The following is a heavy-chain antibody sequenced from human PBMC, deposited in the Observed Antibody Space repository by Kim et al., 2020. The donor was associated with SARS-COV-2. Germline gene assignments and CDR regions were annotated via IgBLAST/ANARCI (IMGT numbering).Heavy chain of an antibody. CDR1: GFTFDDYT. V-gene: IGHV3-9*01. Sequence: GGSLRLSCAASGFTFDDYTMHWVRQAPGKGLEWVSGISWDSSVFHYAVCVKGRFTISRDNARNSLYLEINSLRADDTAVYYCAKDGANWGGTHFDHGGQGTRVTVPS. CDR2: ISWDSSVF. J-gene: IGHJ4*02. CDR3: AKDGANWGGTHFDH. D-gene: IGHD3-16*01.